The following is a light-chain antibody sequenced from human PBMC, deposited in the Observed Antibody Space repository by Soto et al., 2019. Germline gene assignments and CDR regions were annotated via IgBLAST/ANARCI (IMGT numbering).Light chain of an antibody. CDR2: DAS. CDR3: QQRGNWPWT. J-gene: IGKJ1*01. V-gene: IGKV3-11*01. CDR1: QSIRSN. Sequence: EIVLTQSPATLSLSPGERATLSCRASQSIRSNLAWYQHKPGQAPRLLIYDASNRATGIPGRFSGSGSGTDFTLTISNLEPEDFAVYYCQQRGNWPWTFGQGAKVEIK.